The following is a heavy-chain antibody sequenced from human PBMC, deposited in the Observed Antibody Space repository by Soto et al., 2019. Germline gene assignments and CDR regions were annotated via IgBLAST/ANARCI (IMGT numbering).Heavy chain of an antibody. D-gene: IGHD5-12*01. CDR2: IYYSGST. Sequence: QLQLQESGPGLVKPSETLSLTCTVSGGSISSSSYYWGWIRQPPGKGLEWIGSIYYSGSTYYNPSLKSRVTISVDTSKNQFSLKLSSVTAADTAVYYCARSPGATITRENWFDPWGQGTLVTVSS. CDR1: GGSISSSSYY. CDR3: ARSPGATITRENWFDP. J-gene: IGHJ5*02. V-gene: IGHV4-39*01.